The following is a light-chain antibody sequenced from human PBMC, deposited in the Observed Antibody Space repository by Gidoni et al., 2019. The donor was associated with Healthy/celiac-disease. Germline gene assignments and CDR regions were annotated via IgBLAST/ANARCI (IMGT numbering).Light chain of an antibody. CDR3: SSYTSSSLVV. J-gene: IGLJ2*01. CDR1: SSDVGGYSY. Sequence: QSALTQPASVSGSPGQSITISCTGTSSDVGGYSYVSWYQQHPGKAPKLMIYDVTKLPSGVSNRFSGSKSGNTASLTISGLQDEDEADYYCSSYTSSSLVVFGGGTKLTVL. CDR2: DVT. V-gene: IGLV2-14*03.